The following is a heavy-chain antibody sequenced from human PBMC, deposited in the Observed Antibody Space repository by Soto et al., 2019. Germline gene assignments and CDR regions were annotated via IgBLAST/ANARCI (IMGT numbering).Heavy chain of an antibody. Sequence: QVQLQQWGAGLLKPSETLSLTCAVYGGSFSGYYWSWIRQPPGKGLEWIGEINHSGSTNYNPSLKSRVTISVDTSKNQFSLKLGSVTAADTAVYYCARERPFHYYYYGMDVWGPGTTVTVSS. CDR2: INHSGST. J-gene: IGHJ6*02. CDR3: ARERPFHYYYYGMDV. V-gene: IGHV4-34*01. CDR1: GGSFSGYY.